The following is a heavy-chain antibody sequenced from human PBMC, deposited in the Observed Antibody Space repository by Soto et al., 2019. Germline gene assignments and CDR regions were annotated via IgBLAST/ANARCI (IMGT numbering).Heavy chain of an antibody. V-gene: IGHV1-24*01. CDR3: TTYHGDYNFEH. J-gene: IGHJ5*02. Sequence: QVQLVQSGAEVKKPGASVKVSCKVSGYTLNEVAMHWVRQAPGKGLEWLGGFDPDEAETIYAQHFQGRVTMTADTSTDTVYMELSSLRSEDTALYFCTTYHGDYNFEHWGQGTLVTVSS. CDR1: GYTLNEVA. D-gene: IGHD4-17*01. CDR2: FDPDEAET.